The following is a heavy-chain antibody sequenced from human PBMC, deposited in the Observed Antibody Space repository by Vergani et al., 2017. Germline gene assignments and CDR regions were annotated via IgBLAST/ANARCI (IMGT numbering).Heavy chain of an antibody. D-gene: IGHD1-26*01. CDR3: AKGHSGQIGSPHDYYFDY. V-gene: IGHV3-30*02. Sequence: VNLSISGGGVVQAGGSLRLSCVASGFDFRTFGMHWVRQAPGKGLEWVSFIRSDGGSEMYADSVRGRFTISRDNSKNTVSLEMLSLRTEDTAVYYCAKGHSGQIGSPHDYYFDYWGQGTLVTVSS. CDR1: GFDFRTFG. CDR2: IRSDGGSE. J-gene: IGHJ4*02.